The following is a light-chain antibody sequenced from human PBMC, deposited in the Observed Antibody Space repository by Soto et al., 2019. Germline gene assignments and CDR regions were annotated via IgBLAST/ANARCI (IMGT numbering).Light chain of an antibody. J-gene: IGKJ1*01. CDR3: QQYHSWPA. CDR2: GSA. Sequence: EIVMTQSPATLSVSPGERAPLSCRASQSVFSSLAWYQQRPGQAPRLLIYGSATRATGIPDRFSGSGSGTEFTLTISSLQSEDSAVYYCQQYHSWPAFGQGTKVDIK. CDR1: QSVFSS. V-gene: IGKV3-15*01.